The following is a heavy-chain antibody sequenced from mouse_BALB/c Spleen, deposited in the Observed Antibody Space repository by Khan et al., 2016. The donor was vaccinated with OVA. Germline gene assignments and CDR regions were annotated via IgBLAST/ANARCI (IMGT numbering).Heavy chain of an antibody. J-gene: IGHJ2*02. CDR2: ISYSGNT. CDR1: GYSITSDYA. Sequence: VQLKQSGPGLVKPSQSLSLTCTVTGYSITSDYAWNWIRQFPGNKLEWMGFISYSGNTKYNPSLKSRFSITRDTSKNQFFLQLNSVTTEDTATYYCARVYGGDCDYWGQGTSLTVSS. CDR3: ARVYGGDCDY. V-gene: IGHV3-2*02. D-gene: IGHD1-1*01.